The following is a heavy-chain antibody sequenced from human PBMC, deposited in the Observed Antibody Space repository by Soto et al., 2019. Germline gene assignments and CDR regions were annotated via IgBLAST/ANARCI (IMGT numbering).Heavy chain of an antibody. Sequence: EVQLVESGGGLVQPGGSLRLSCAASGFTFSDYYMDWVRQAPGKGLEWVGRIRNKVNSYTTEYAASVKGKFTISRDDSKNTLYLQMNSLKTEDTAVYYCARGRGSDPRHFDLWGRGTLVTVSS. V-gene: IGHV3-72*01. CDR2: IRNKVNSYTT. J-gene: IGHJ2*01. CDR1: GFTFSDYY. D-gene: IGHD3-16*01. CDR3: ARGRGSDPRHFDL.